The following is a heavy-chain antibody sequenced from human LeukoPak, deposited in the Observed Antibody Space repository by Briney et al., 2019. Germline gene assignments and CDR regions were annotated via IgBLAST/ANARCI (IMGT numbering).Heavy chain of an antibody. CDR2: VSYDGSNK. Sequence: PGRSLRLSCAASGFIFSNYGIHWVRQAPGKGLEWVAVVSYDGSNKYYADSVKGRFTISRDNSKNTLYLELNSLRAEDTAVYYCARDINYYGSGRDYWGQGTLVTVSS. CDR1: GFIFSNYG. CDR3: ARDINYYGSGRDY. D-gene: IGHD3-10*01. J-gene: IGHJ4*02. V-gene: IGHV3-30*03.